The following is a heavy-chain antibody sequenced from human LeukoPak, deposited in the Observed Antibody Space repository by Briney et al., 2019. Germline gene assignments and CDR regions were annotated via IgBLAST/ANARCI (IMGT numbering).Heavy chain of an antibody. D-gene: IGHD5-12*01. CDR2: ISYDGSNK. Sequence: GGSLRLSCAASGFTFSNYGMHWVRQAPGKGLGWVAVISYDGSNKYYTDSVKGRFTISRDNSKNTLYLQMNSLRAEDTAVYYCAKDRTAGYDGLVDYWGQGTLVTVSS. CDR3: AKDRTAGYDGLVDY. CDR1: GFTFSNYG. J-gene: IGHJ4*02. V-gene: IGHV3-30*18.